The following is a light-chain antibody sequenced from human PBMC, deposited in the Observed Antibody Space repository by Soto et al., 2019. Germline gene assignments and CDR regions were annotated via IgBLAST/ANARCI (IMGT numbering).Light chain of an antibody. Sequence: QSVLTQPASVSGAPGQSITISCTATSSHAGGYNYVSWYQQHPGKAPKLMIYEVSHRPSGVSNRFSGSKSGNTASLTISGLQAEYEADYYCCSFTSTTTGVFGGGTKLTVL. CDR3: CSFTSTTTGV. CDR1: SSHAGGYNY. CDR2: EVS. V-gene: IGLV2-14*01. J-gene: IGLJ3*02.